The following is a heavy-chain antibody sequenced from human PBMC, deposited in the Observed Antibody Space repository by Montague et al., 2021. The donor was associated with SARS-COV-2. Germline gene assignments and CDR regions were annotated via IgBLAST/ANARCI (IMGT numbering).Heavy chain of an antibody. Sequence: SLSLSWSASGFTFSSYAMHWVRQAPGKGLEWVAVISYDGSNKYYADSVKGRFTISRDNSKNTLYLQMNSLRAEDTAVYYCASGYSGSYYYFDYWGQGTLVTVSS. J-gene: IGHJ4*02. V-gene: IGHV3-30-3*01. CDR3: ASGYSGSYYYFDY. CDR1: GFTFSSYA. CDR2: ISYDGSNK. D-gene: IGHD1-26*01.